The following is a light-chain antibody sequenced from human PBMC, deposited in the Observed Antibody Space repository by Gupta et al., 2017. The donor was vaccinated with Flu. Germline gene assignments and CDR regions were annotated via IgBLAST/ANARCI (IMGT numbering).Light chain of an antibody. CDR1: SSDVGTYNR. CDR3: SSYTSSSTYV. Sequence: HSALTQPPSVSGSPGQSVTISCTGTSSDVGTYNRVSWYQQPPGTAPKLMIYEVSNRPSGVPDRFSGSKSGNTASLTISGLQGEDEADYYCSSYTSSSTYVFGTGTKVTVL. V-gene: IGLV2-18*02. CDR2: EVS. J-gene: IGLJ1*01.